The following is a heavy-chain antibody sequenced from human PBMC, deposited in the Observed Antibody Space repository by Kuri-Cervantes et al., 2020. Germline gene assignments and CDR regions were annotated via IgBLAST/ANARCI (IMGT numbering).Heavy chain of an antibody. CDR2: INPNTGNT. J-gene: IGHJ6*02. CDR1: GYVLTGYS. Sequence: ASVKVSCKASGYVLTGYSVHWVRQAPGQGLEWVGRINPNTGNTNYGQKFQGRVTLTRDASISTAYMELSRLRSDDTAVYYCASSPHYYYYYGMDVWGQGTTVTVSS. V-gene: IGHV1-2*06. CDR3: ASSPHYYYYYGMDV.